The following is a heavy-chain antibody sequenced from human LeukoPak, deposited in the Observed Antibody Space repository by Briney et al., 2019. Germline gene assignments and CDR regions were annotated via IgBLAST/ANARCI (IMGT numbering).Heavy chain of an antibody. V-gene: IGHV3-30*03. Sequence: PGGSLRLSCAASGFTFSSYGMHWVRQAPGKGLEWVAVISYDGINKYYADSVKGRFTISRDNSKNTLYLQMNSLRAEDAALYYCARDRKGGSGWTLFDQWGQGTLVTVSS. CDR3: ARDRKGGSGWTLFDQ. CDR2: ISYDGINK. J-gene: IGHJ4*02. D-gene: IGHD6-19*01. CDR1: GFTFSSYG.